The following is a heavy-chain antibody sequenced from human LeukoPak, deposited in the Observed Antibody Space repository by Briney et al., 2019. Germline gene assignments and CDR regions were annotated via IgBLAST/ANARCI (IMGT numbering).Heavy chain of an antibody. CDR3: AKTEAPAAIRAGSDY. Sequence: PGGSLRLSCAASGFTFSNYGMSWVRQAPGKGLEWVSTISGSGSATYNAGSVKGRFTTSRDNSNNTLYLQMNSLRAEDTAVYYCAKTEAPAAIRAGSDYWDQGTLVTVSS. J-gene: IGHJ4*02. CDR2: ISGSGSAT. V-gene: IGHV3-23*01. D-gene: IGHD2-2*02. CDR1: GFTFSNYG.